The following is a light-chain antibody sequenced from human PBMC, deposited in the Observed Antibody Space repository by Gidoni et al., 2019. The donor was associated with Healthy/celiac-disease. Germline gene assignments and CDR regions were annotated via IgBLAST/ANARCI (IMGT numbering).Light chain of an antibody. Sequence: EIALTQPPATLSVSPGERATLPRRASQSVSSNLAWYQQKAGQAPRLLIYATSTRATGIPARFSGSGSGTEFTLTISSLQSEDCAVYYCQQYNNWPPYTFGQXTKLEIK. CDR2: ATS. CDR3: QQYNNWPPYT. CDR1: QSVSSN. J-gene: IGKJ2*01. V-gene: IGKV3-15*01.